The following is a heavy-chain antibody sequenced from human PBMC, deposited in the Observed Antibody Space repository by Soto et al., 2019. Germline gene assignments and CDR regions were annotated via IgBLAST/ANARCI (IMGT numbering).Heavy chain of an antibody. V-gene: IGHV3-33*01. CDR2: IWYDGSNK. Sequence: PGGSLRLSCAASGFTFSSYGMHWVRQAPGKGLEWVAVIWYDGSNKYYADSVKGRFTISRDNSKNTLYLQMNSLRAEDTAVYYCERDQDSSSWQDLAYWGQGTLVTVSS. CDR3: ERDQDSSSWQDLAY. CDR1: GFTFSSYG. J-gene: IGHJ4*02. D-gene: IGHD6-13*01.